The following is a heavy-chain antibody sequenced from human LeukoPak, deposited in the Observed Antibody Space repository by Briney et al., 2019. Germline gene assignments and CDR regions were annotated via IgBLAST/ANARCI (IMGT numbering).Heavy chain of an antibody. CDR3: ARVTEVCVAAVDTEPSRTFEY. CDR1: GYTFTAYY. V-gene: IGHV1-2*02. J-gene: IGHJ4*02. Sequence: ASVKVSCKASGYTFTAYYIHWLRQAPGQGLEWVGWINPKSGGTNYAQNFQGRVTMTRDTSVSAAYMELSRLRSDDTAVYYCARVTEVCVAAVDTEPSRTFEYWGQGTLVTVSS. CDR2: INPKSGGT. D-gene: IGHD6-13*01.